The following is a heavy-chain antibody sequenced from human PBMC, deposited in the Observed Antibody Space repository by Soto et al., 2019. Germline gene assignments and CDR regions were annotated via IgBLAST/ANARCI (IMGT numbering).Heavy chain of an antibody. CDR2: LHHGGST. Sequence: PSETLSLTCDVSRYSINNNNWWSWVRQPPGGGLEWIGELHHGGSTNYNPSLESRATFSVDISKNQFFLKLSSVTAADTAVYYCTKNSAYALDYWGQGTLVNVSS. CDR1: RYSINNNNW. J-gene: IGHJ4*02. V-gene: IGHV4-4*02. CDR3: TKNSAYALDY. D-gene: IGHD5-12*01.